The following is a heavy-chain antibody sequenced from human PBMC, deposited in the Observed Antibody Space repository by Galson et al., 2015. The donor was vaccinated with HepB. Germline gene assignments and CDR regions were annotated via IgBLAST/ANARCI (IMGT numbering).Heavy chain of an antibody. J-gene: IGHJ5*02. CDR3: ARTLRLGEENWFDP. V-gene: IGHV1-2*04. CDR2: INPNSGGT. Sequence: SVKVSCKASGYTFTGCYMHWVRQAPGQGLEWMGWINPNSGGTNYAQKFQGWVTMTRDTSISTAYMELSRLRSDDTAVYYCARTLRLGEENWFDPWGQGTLVTVSS. D-gene: IGHD3-16*01. CDR1: GYTFTGCY.